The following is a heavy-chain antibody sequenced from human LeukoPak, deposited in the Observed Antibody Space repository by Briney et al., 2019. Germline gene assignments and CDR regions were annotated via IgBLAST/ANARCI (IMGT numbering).Heavy chain of an antibody. CDR2: IIPIFGTA. CDR1: EATFTTYA. Sequence: APVRVSAKPSEATFTTYAIAGWRQPPGQGLEWMGGIIPIFGTANYAQKFQGRVTITADKSTSTAYMELSSLRSEDTAVYYCASGVTVAGTIYWGQGTLVTVSS. D-gene: IGHD6-19*01. V-gene: IGHV1-69*06. CDR3: ASGVTVAGTIY. J-gene: IGHJ4*02.